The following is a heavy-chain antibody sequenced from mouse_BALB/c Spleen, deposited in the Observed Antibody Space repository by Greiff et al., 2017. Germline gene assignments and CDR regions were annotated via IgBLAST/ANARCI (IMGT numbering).Heavy chain of an antibody. V-gene: IGHV1-4*01. CDR1: GYTFTSYT. Sequence: QVQLQQSGAELAKPGASVKMSCKASGYTFTSYTMHWVKQRPGQGLEWIGYINPSSGYTNYNQKFKDKATLTADKSSSTAYMQLSSLTSEDSAVYYCAIDGYYHSYWFAYWGQGTLVTVSA. CDR2: INPSSGYT. CDR3: AIDGYYHSYWFAY. D-gene: IGHD2-3*01. J-gene: IGHJ3*01.